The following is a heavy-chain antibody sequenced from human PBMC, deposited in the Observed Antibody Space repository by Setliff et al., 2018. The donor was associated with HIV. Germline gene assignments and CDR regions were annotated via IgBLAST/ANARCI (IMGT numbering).Heavy chain of an antibody. CDR3: ARGGREYGVNYYYYYMDV. V-gene: IGHV4-4*08. CDR2: IYTSGST. D-gene: IGHD3-10*01. Sequence: PSETLSLTCAVYGGSFSGVYWTWLRQPPGKGLEWIGHIYTSGSTKYNPSLKSRVTISVDTSKNQFSLKLSSVTAADTAVYYCARGGREYGVNYYYYYMDVWGKGTTVTVSS. J-gene: IGHJ6*03. CDR1: GGSFSGVY.